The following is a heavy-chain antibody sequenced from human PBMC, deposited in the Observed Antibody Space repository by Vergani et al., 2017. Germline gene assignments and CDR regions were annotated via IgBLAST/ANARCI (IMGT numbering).Heavy chain of an antibody. Sequence: EVQLVESGGGLVKPGGSLRLSCAASGFTFSNAWMSWVRQAPGKGLEWVGRIKSKTDGGTTDYAAPVKGRFTISRDDSKNTLYLQMNSLRAEDTAVYYCARDGEGVAAPPYYYYMDVWGKGTTVTVSS. D-gene: IGHD6-6*01. V-gene: IGHV3-15*01. CDR3: ARDGEGVAAPPYYYYMDV. CDR1: GFTFSNAW. CDR2: IKSKTDGGTT. J-gene: IGHJ6*03.